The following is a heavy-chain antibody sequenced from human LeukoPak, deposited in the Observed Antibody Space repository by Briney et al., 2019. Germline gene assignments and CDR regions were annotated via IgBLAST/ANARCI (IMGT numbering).Heavy chain of an antibody. CDR3: ARLRRGSSWY. CDR1: GGSISSSSYY. J-gene: IGHJ4*02. V-gene: IGHV4-39*01. Sequence: PSETLSLTCTVSGGSISSSSYYWGWMRQPPGKGREWIGSIYYSGSTYYNPSLKSRVTISVDTSKNQFSLKLSSVTAADTAVYHCARLRRGSSWYWGQGTLVTVSS. D-gene: IGHD6-13*01. CDR2: IYYSGST.